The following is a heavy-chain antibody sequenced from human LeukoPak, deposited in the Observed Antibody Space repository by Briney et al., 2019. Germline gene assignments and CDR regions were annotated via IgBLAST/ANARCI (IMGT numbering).Heavy chain of an antibody. CDR2: IYYSGST. J-gene: IGHJ4*02. CDR1: GGSISSSSYY. CDR3: ARLRYSGSYYVYY. D-gene: IGHD1-26*01. Sequence: PSETLSLTCTVSGGSISSSSYYWGWIRQPPGKGLEWIGSIYYSGSTYYNPSLKSRVTISVDTSKNQFSLKLSSVTAADTAVYYRARLRYSGSYYVYYWGRGTLVTVSS. V-gene: IGHV4-39*01.